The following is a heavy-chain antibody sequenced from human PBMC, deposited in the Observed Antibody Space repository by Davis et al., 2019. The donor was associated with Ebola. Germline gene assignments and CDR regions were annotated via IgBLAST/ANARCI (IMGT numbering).Heavy chain of an antibody. D-gene: IGHD2-2*02. V-gene: IGHV3-33*08. CDR2: IWYDGSNK. J-gene: IGHJ4*02. CDR3: AREYLGYCSSTSCYTVGY. CDR1: GFTFSSYW. Sequence: PGGSLRLSCAASGFTFSSYWMSWVRQAPGKGLEWVAVIWYDGSNKYYADSVKGRFTISRDNSKNTLYLQMNSLRADDTAVYYCAREYLGYCSSTSCYTVGYWGQGTLVTVSS.